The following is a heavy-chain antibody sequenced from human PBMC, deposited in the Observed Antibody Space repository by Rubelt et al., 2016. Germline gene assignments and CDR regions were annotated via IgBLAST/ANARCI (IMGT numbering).Heavy chain of an antibody. J-gene: IGHJ3*02. CDR3: AKPMIVCAILGDAFDI. Sequence: GVGLEWVSYISSSSSTIYYADSVKGRFTISRDNAKNSLYLQMNSLRAEDTAVYYCAKPMIVCAILGDAFDIWGQGTMVTVSS. D-gene: IGHD2-8*01. V-gene: IGHV3-48*01. CDR2: ISSSSSTI.